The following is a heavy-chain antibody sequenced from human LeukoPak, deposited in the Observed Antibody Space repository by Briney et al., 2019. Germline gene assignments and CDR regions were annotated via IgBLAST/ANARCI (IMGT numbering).Heavy chain of an antibody. CDR3: ARSVYGDYDNWFDP. V-gene: IGHV4-4*09. J-gene: IGHJ5*02. CDR2: IYTSGST. CDR1: GGSISSYY. Sequence: SETLSLTCTVSGGSISSYYWSWTRQPPGKGLEWIGYIYTSGSTNYNPSLKSRVTISVDTSKNQFSLKLSSVTAADTAVYYCARSVYGDYDNWFDPWGQGTLVAVSS. D-gene: IGHD4-17*01.